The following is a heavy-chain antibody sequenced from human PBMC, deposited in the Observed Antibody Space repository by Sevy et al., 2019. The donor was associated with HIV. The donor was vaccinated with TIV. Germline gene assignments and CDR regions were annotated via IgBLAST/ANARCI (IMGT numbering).Heavy chain of an antibody. J-gene: IGHJ4*02. Sequence: GGSLRLSCAASGFTFSSYGMHWVRQAPGKGLEWVALISGDGGNTYYAGSVRGGFTISSDTSKNWLYLQLNSLRADDTAFYYCAKTYADTTVDLYYYDSWGQGILVTVSS. CDR1: GFTFSSYG. CDR3: AKTYADTTVDLYYYDS. CDR2: ISGDGGNT. V-gene: IGHV3-30*18. D-gene: IGHD5-18*01.